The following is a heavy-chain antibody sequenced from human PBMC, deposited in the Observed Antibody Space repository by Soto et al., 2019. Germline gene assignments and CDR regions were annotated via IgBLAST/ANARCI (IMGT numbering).Heavy chain of an antibody. J-gene: IGHJ4*02. CDR1: GFTFSSYA. CDR3: TTARPVAGMRYYFDY. V-gene: IGHV3-23*01. D-gene: IGHD6-19*01. Sequence: GGSLRLSCAASGFTFSSYAMNWVRQAPGKGLEWVSVIRGSGGDTYYLDSVKGRFTISRDNSKNTLYLQMNSLKTEGTAVYYCTTARPVAGMRYYFDYWGQGALVTVFS. CDR2: IRGSGGDT.